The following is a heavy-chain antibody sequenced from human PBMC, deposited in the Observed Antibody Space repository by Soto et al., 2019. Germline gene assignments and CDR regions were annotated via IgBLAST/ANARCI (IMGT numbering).Heavy chain of an antibody. J-gene: IGHJ4*02. CDR1: GFTFSSYS. Sequence: PGGSLRLSCAASGFTFSSYSMNWVRQAPGKGLEWVSSISSSSSYIYYADSVKGRFTISRDNAKNSLYLQMNSLRAEDTAVYYCARAAWEEMSYYYDSSGYYSAAADYWGQGTLVTVSS. V-gene: IGHV3-21*01. D-gene: IGHD3-22*01. CDR3: ARAAWEEMSYYYDSSGYYSAAADY. CDR2: ISSSSSYI.